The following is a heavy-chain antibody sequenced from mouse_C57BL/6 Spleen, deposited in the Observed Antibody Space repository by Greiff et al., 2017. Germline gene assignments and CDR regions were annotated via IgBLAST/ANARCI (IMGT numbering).Heavy chain of an antibody. CDR1: GYTFTSYW. D-gene: IGHD2-4*01. CDR3: AKKKKIYYDYDGWYFEG. Sequence: VQLQQPGAELVKPGASVKMSCKASGYTFTSYWITWVKQRPGQGLEWIGDIYPGSGSTNYNEKFKSKATLTVDTASSTAYMQLSSLTSEDSAVYYCAKKKKIYYDYDGWYFEGWGTGTTVTVSA. CDR2: IYPGSGST. J-gene: IGHJ1*03. V-gene: IGHV1-55*01.